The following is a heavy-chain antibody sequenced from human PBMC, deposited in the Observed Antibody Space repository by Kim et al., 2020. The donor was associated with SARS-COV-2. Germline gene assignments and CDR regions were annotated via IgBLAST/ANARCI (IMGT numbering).Heavy chain of an antibody. Sequence: TRSSPSFQGQVTISADKSISTAYLQWRSLKASDTAMYYCARFPVTDYFDYWGQGTLVTVSS. D-gene: IGHD4-4*01. CDR2: T. V-gene: IGHV5-51*01. J-gene: IGHJ4*02. CDR3: ARFPVTDYFDY.